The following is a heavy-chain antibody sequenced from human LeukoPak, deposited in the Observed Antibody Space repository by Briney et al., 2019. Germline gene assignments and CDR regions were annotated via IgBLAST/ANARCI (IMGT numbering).Heavy chain of an antibody. CDR2: INPNSGGT. J-gene: IGHJ4*02. CDR1: GYTFTGYC. V-gene: IGHV1-2*02. D-gene: IGHD3-22*01. CDR3: ARVLRGLTKYYYDSSGIDY. Sequence: ASVKVSCKASGYTFTGYCMHWVRQAPGQGLEWMGWINPNSGGTNYAQKFQGRVTMTRDTSISTAYMELSRLRSDDTAVYYCARVLRGLTKYYYDSSGIDYWGQGTLVTVSS.